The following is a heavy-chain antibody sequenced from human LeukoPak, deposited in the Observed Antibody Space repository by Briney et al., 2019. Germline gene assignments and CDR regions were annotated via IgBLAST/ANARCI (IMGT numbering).Heavy chain of an antibody. Sequence: ASVKVSCKASGYTFTNYDINWVRQATGKGLEWMGWMNPNSGNTGCAQKSQGRVTMTRNTSISTAYMELSSLRFEDTAVYYCARAQRLMPWGQGTMVTVSS. V-gene: IGHV1-8*01. CDR3: ARAQRLMP. CDR2: MNPNSGNT. D-gene: IGHD1-1*01. CDR1: GYTFTNYD. J-gene: IGHJ3*01.